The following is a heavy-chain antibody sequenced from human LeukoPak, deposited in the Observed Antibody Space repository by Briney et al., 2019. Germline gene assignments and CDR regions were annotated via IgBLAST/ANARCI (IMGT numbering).Heavy chain of an antibody. V-gene: IGHV4-4*09. CDR1: GGSISSYY. CDR3: ASASQYYDFWSGYHYYFDY. D-gene: IGHD3-3*01. CDR2: IYTSGST. J-gene: IGHJ4*02. Sequence: PSETLSLTCTVSGGSISSYYWGWIRQPPGKGLEWIGYIYTSGSTNYNPSLKSRVTISVDTSKNQFSLKLSSVTAADTAVYYCASASQYYDFWSGYHYYFDYWGQGTLVTVSS.